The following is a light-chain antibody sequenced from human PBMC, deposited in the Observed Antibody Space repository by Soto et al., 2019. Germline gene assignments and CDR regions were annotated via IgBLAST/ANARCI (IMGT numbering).Light chain of an antibody. J-gene: IGKJ2*01. CDR1: QTISTH. V-gene: IGKV1-39*01. Sequence: DIQMTQSPSSLSASVGDRVTITCRASQTISTHLNWYQQKPGKAPKLLIYAASTLQSGLTSRFRGSGSGTDFTPTINSLQPEDFATYYCQESLTIPYTFGQGTKLEIK. CDR3: QESLTIPYT. CDR2: AAS.